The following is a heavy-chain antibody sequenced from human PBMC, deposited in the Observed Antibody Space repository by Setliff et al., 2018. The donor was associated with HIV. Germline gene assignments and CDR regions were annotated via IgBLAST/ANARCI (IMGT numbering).Heavy chain of an antibody. D-gene: IGHD2-8*01. V-gene: IGHV3-30*02. CDR3: TKNLYTSRWSPLDY. Sequence: LRLSCAASNFTFSFYGMHWVRQAPGKGLEWVAFTPNDGSYKNYADSVKGRFTISRDNSKNTLYLQMDSLRAEDTAVYYCTKNLYTSRWSPLDYWGQGTLVTVSS. J-gene: IGHJ4*02. CDR2: TPNDGSYK. CDR1: NFTFSFYG.